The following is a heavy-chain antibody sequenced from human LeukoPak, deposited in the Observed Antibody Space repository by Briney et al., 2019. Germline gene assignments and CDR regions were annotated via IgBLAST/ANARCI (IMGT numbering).Heavy chain of an antibody. CDR3: ARGSDYGDY. CDR2: IYYSGST. D-gene: IGHD3-3*01. CDR1: GGSISSYY. V-gene: IGHV4-59*01. Sequence: SETLSLTCTVSGGSISSYYWSWIRRPPGKGLEWIGYIYYSGSTNYNPSLKSRVTISGDTSKNQLSLKLMSVTAADTAVYYCARGSDYGDYWGQGTLVTVSS. J-gene: IGHJ4*02.